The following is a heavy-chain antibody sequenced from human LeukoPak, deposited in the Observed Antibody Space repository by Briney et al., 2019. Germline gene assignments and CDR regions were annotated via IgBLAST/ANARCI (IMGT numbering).Heavy chain of an antibody. CDR2: IIPIFGIA. V-gene: IGHV1-69*04. J-gene: IGHJ6*02. CDR1: GGAFSSYA. CDR3: AREGGDYDILTGRRDYYYGMDV. Sequence: ASVKLSCTASGGAFSSYAISWVRQAPGQGLEWMGRIIPIFGIANYAQKFQGRVTITADKSTSTAYMELSSLRSEDTAVYYCAREGGDYDILTGRRDYYYGMDVWGQGTTVTVSS. D-gene: IGHD3-9*01.